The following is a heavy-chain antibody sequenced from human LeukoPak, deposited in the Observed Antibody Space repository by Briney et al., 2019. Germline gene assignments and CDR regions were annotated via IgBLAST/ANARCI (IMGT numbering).Heavy chain of an antibody. CDR2: IYYSGST. CDR1: GGSISSYY. CDR3: ARVSSRGWTSSGFFFDY. V-gene: IGHV4-59*01. Sequence: SETLSLTCTVSGGSISSYYWSWIRQPPGKGLEWIGYIYYSGSTNYNPSLKSRVTISVDTSKNQFSLKLSSVTAADTAVYYCARVSSRGWTSSGFFFDYWGQGTLVTVSS. J-gene: IGHJ4*02. D-gene: IGHD6-19*01.